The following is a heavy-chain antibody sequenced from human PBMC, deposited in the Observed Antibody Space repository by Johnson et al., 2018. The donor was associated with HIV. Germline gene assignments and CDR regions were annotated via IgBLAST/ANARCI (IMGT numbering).Heavy chain of an antibody. CDR2: ISGSGGSS. J-gene: IGHJ3*02. CDR3: ATLPGDIVVVPAAQPYDAFDI. Sequence: VQLVESGGGLVQPGRSLRLSCAASGFTFDDYAMHWVRQAPGKGLEWVSGISGSGGSSYYADSVKGRFTISRDNSKNTLYLQMNSLRAEDTAVYYCATLPGDIVVVPAAQPYDAFDIWGQGTMVTVSS. V-gene: IGHV3-23*04. CDR1: GFTFDDYA. D-gene: IGHD2-2*01.